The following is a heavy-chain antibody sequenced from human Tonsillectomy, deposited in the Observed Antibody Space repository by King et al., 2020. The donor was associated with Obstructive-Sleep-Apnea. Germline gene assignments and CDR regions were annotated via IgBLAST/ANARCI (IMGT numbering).Heavy chain of an antibody. V-gene: IGHV1-46*01. D-gene: IGHD6-6*01. CDR2: INPSGGST. CDR3: ARRGAPGVAARPYYYYGMDV. Sequence: QLVQSGAEVKKPGASVKVSCKASGYTFTSYYIHWVRQAPGQGLEWMGIINPSGGSTSYAQKFQGRVTMTRDTATGPVYMELGSLRTEDTAVYYWARRGAPGVAARPYYYYGMDVWGQGTTVTVSS. J-gene: IGHJ6*02. CDR1: GYTFTSYY.